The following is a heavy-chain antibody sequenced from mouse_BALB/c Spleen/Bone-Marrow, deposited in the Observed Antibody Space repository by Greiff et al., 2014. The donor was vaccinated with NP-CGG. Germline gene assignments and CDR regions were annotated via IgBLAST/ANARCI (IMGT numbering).Heavy chain of an antibody. D-gene: IGHD1-1*01. J-gene: IGHJ2*01. Sequence: QVQLQQSGAELMKPGASVTISCKATGYIFSSYWIEWIKQRPGHGLEWIGEILPGSGNTNYNEKFRDKATFTAETSSNIAYMPLSSLTSEDSAVYYCSRRAHYFGSGLDYWGQGTTLTVSS. CDR1: GYIFSSYW. CDR2: ILPGSGNT. V-gene: IGHV1-9*01. CDR3: SRRAHYFGSGLDY.